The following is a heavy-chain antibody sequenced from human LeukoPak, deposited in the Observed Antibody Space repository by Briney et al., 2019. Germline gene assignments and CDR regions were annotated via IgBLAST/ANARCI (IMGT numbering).Heavy chain of an antibody. Sequence: SETLSLTCTVSGGSISSYYWSWIRQPPGKGLEWIGYIYYSGGTNYSPSLKSRVTISVDTSKNQLSLRLSSVTAADTAVYYCVREGSTYGYDYWGQGTLVTVSS. J-gene: IGHJ4*02. CDR3: VREGSTYGYDY. D-gene: IGHD5-18*01. CDR1: GGSISSYY. V-gene: IGHV4-59*12. CDR2: IYYSGGT.